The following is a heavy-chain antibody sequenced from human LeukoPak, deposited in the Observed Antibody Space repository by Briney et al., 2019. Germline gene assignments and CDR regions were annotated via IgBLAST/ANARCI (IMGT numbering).Heavy chain of an antibody. J-gene: IGHJ4*02. CDR2: ISSSGSTI. D-gene: IGHD3-10*01. CDR1: GFTFSSYG. V-gene: IGHV3-48*04. Sequence: GGSLRLSCAASGFTFSSYGMHWVRQAPGKGLEWVSYISSSGSTIYYADSLKGRFTISRDNAKNSLYLQMNSLRAEDTAVYYCARGDKDYYGSGNYWGQGTLVTVSS. CDR3: ARGDKDYYGSGNY.